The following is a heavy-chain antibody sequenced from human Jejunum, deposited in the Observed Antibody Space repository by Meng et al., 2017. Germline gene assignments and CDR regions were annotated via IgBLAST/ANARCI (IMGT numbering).Heavy chain of an antibody. V-gene: IGHV4-39*01. J-gene: IGHJ4*02. CDR1: GGSITSTTNY. CDR2: IYYSGST. Sequence: QVQMLESGPGLVKPSENLSLTCTVSGGSITSTTNYWGWIRQPPGKALEWIGSIYYSGSTHYNTSLKRRVIVSIDTSKDQFSLTLTSAAAADTAMYYCARNKTQGFFDIWGQGTLVTVSS. D-gene: IGHD1/OR15-1a*01. CDR3: ARNKTQGFFDI.